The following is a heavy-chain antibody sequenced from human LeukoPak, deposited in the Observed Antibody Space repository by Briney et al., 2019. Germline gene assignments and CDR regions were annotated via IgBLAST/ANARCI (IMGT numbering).Heavy chain of an antibody. Sequence: GRSLRLSCAASGFTFSSYGMHWVRQAPGRGREGVAVIWYDGSNKYYADSVKGRFTISRDNSKNTLYLQMNSLRAEDTAVYYCARDAKDSSGYYSLYFDYWGQGTLVTVSS. D-gene: IGHD3-22*01. V-gene: IGHV3-33*01. J-gene: IGHJ4*02. CDR3: ARDAKDSSGYYSLYFDY. CDR2: IWYDGSNK. CDR1: GFTFSSYG.